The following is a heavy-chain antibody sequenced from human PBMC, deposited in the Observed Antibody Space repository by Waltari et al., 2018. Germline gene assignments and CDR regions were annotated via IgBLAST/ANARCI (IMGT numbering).Heavy chain of an antibody. D-gene: IGHD3-10*01. CDR3: ARDVGPVHNYGMDV. V-gene: IGHV1-3*01. Sequence: QVQLVQSGAEVKKPGASVKVSCKASGYTFTSYAMHWVRQAPGQRLEWMGWINAGNGNTKYSQKFQGRVTITRDTSASTAYMELSSLRSEDTAVYYCARDVGPVHNYGMDVWGQGTTVTVSS. J-gene: IGHJ6*02. CDR1: GYTFTSYA. CDR2: INAGNGNT.